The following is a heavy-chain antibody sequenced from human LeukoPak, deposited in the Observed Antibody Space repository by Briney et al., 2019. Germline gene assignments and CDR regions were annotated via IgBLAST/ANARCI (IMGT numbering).Heavy chain of an antibody. CDR3: ARHRGCSYGHPEGFDY. V-gene: IGHV3-48*03. Sequence: GGSLRLSCAASGFTFSSYEMNWVRQAPGKGLEWVSYISSSGSTIYHADSVKGRFTISRDNAKNSLYLQMNSLRAEDTAVYYCARHRGCSYGHPEGFDYWGQGTLVTVSS. CDR2: ISSSGSTI. D-gene: IGHD5-18*01. J-gene: IGHJ4*02. CDR1: GFTFSSYE.